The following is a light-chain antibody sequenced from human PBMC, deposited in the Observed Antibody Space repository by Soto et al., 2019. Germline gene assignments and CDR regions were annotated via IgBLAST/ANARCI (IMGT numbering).Light chain of an antibody. Sequence: QSALTQPPSVSGSPGQSVTISCTGTSSDVGSYNRVSWYQQPPGTAPKLMIYEVSNRPSGVPDRFSGSKSGNTASLTISGPQAEDEADYYCSSYTSSSTLYVFGTGTKLTVL. J-gene: IGLJ1*01. CDR2: EVS. V-gene: IGLV2-18*02. CDR1: SSDVGSYNR. CDR3: SSYTSSSTLYV.